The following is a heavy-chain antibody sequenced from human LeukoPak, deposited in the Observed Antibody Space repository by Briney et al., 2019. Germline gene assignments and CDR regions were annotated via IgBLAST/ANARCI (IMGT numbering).Heavy chain of an antibody. V-gene: IGHV4-59*01. CDR1: GGSISSYY. CDR2: IYYSGST. CDR3: ARGDYGDPGNFDY. J-gene: IGHJ4*02. Sequence: PSETLSLTCTVSGGSISSYYWSWIRQPPGKGLEWIGYIYYSGSTSYNPSLKSRVTMSLDTSKNQFSLKLSSVTAADTAIYYCARGDYGDPGNFDYWGQGTLLTVSA. D-gene: IGHD4-17*01.